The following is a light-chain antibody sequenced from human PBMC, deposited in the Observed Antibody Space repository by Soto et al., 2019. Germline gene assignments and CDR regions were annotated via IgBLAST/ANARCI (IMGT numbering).Light chain of an antibody. CDR3: QQYYTTPVT. Sequence: DIVMTQSPDSLAVSLGERATINCKSSQSLLHLAWYQQKPGQPPKLLIYWASTRESGVPDRFSGSASGTDFTLTISSLQAEDEAVYYCQQYYTTPVTFGQGTKVELK. CDR2: WAS. J-gene: IGKJ1*01. V-gene: IGKV4-1*01. CDR1: QSLLH.